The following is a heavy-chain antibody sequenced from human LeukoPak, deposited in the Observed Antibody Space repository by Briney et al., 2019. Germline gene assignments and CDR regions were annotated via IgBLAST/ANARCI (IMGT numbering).Heavy chain of an antibody. CDR2: ISAYNGNT. J-gene: IGHJ5*02. V-gene: IGHV1-18*01. Sequence: ASVKVSCKASGYTFTTYGISWVRQAPGQGLEGMGWISAYNGNTNYAQKLQGRVTMTTDTSTSTAYMELRSLRSDDTAVYYCARDLIAARPNWYDPWGQGTLVTVSS. D-gene: IGHD6-6*01. CDR1: GYTFTTYG. CDR3: ARDLIAARPNWYDP.